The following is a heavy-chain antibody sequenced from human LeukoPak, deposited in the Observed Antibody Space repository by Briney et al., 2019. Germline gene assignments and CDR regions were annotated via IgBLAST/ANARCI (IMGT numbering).Heavy chain of an antibody. D-gene: IGHD5-18*01. V-gene: IGHV4-59*01. CDR3: ARGTQLWLPTNWFDP. Sequence: SETLSLTCTVSGGSISSFYWSWIRQPPAKGLEYIGYIYNSGSTNYSPSLKSRVTISVDTSKNQFSLKLSSVTAADTAVYYCARGTQLWLPTNWFDPWGQGTLVTVSS. CDR2: IYNSGST. J-gene: IGHJ5*02. CDR1: GGSISSFY.